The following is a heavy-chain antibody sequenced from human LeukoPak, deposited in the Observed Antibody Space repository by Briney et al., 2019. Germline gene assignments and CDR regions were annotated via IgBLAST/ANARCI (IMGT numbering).Heavy chain of an antibody. D-gene: IGHD2-15*01. CDR3: ARQSRTCSGDSCYQLDAFDI. Sequence: GGSLRLSCAASGFTFSDHYMDWVRQAPGKGLEGVGRTRNKANSYTTENAASVRDRFTISRDDSKNSLYLQMNSLKTEDTAVYYCARQSRTCSGDSCYQLDAFDIWGHGTMVTVSS. V-gene: IGHV3-72*01. CDR2: TRNKANSYTT. CDR1: GFTFSDHY. J-gene: IGHJ3*02.